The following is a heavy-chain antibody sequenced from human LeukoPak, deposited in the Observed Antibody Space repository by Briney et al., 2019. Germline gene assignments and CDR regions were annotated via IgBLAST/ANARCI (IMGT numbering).Heavy chain of an antibody. CDR2: ISYDGSNK. J-gene: IGHJ6*02. CDR1: GFTFSSYG. D-gene: IGHD2-2*01. Sequence: GGSLRLSCAASGFTFSSYGMHWVRQAPGKGLEWVAVISYDGSNKYYADSVKGRFTISRDNSKNTLYLQMNSLRAADTAVYYCAKDPEDCSSTSCYYYYYYGMDVWGQGTTVTVSS. V-gene: IGHV3-30*18. CDR3: AKDPEDCSSTSCYYYYYYGMDV.